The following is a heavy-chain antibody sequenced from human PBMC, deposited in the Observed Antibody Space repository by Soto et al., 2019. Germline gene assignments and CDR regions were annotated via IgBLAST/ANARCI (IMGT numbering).Heavy chain of an antibody. D-gene: IGHD1-1*01. CDR1: GGSISSGGYY. CDR2: IYYSGST. V-gene: IGHV4-31*03. CDR3: ARDIERRDGHIWFDP. Sequence: QVQLQESGPGLVKPSQTLSLTCTVSGGSISSGGYYWSWIRQHPGKGLEWIGYIYYSGSTYYNPSLKNRVTIXGDXSXIQFSLKLSSVTAADTAVYYCARDIERRDGHIWFDPWGQGTLVTVSS. J-gene: IGHJ5*02.